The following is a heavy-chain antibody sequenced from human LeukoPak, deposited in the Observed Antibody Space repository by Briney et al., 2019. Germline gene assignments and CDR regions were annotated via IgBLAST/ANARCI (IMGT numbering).Heavy chain of an antibody. V-gene: IGHV3-48*03. J-gene: IGHJ3*02. CDR3: ARDFHRRYYDSSGYNAFDI. D-gene: IGHD3-22*01. CDR1: GFTFSSYE. CDR2: ISSIDNTI. Sequence: GGSLRLSCTASGFTFSSYEMNWVRQAPGKGLEWVSYISSIDNTIYYADSVKGRFTISRDNAKNSLYLQMNSLRAEDTAVYYCARDFHRRYYDSSGYNAFDIWGQGTMVTVSS.